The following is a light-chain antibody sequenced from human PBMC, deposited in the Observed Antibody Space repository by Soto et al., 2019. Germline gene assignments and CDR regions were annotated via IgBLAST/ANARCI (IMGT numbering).Light chain of an antibody. V-gene: IGLV2-11*01. Sequence: QSALTQPRSVSGSPGQSVTVSCIGTSSDVGDYNSVSWYQQHPGKAPKLMIYDVNKRPSGVPDRFSGSKSGNTASLTVSGLQAEDEADYYCSSFAGSNNFPYVFGTGTKVTVL. CDR1: SSDVGDYNS. CDR2: DVN. J-gene: IGLJ1*01. CDR3: SSFAGSNNFPYV.